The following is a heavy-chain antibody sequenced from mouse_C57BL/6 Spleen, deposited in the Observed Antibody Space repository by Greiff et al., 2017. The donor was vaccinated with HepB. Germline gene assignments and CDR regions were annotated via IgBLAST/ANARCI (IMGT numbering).Heavy chain of an antibody. CDR3: AREGKNWDDY. Sequence: QVQLQQSGAELVKPGASVKLSCKASGYTFTSYWMHWVKQRPGQGLEWIGMIHPNSGSTNYNEKFKSKATLTVDKSSSTAYMQLSSLTSEDSAVYYCAREGKNWDDYWGQGTTLTVSS. D-gene: IGHD4-1*01. J-gene: IGHJ2*01. V-gene: IGHV1-64*01. CDR2: IHPNSGST. CDR1: GYTFTSYW.